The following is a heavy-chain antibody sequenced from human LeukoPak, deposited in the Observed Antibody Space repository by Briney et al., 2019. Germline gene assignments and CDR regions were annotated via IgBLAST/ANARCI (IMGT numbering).Heavy chain of an antibody. CDR1: GYSFTSYW. D-gene: IGHD3-3*01. J-gene: IGHJ4*02. V-gene: IGHV5-51*01. Sequence: GESLKISCKVSGYSFTSYWIGWVRQMPGKGLEWMGIIYPGDSDTRYSPSFQGQVTTSADKSISTAYLQWSSLKASDTAMYYCARVQAVFGVVTHFDYWGQGTLVTVSS. CDR2: IYPGDSDT. CDR3: ARVQAVFGVVTHFDY.